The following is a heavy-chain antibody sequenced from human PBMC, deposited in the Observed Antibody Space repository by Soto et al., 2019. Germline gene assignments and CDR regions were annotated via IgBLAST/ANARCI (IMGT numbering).Heavy chain of an antibody. CDR3: ARGRMSGSYDDY. V-gene: IGHV1-69*02. Sequence: QVQLVQSGAEVKKPGSSVKVSCKASGGTFSSYTISWVRQAPGQGLEWMGRIIPILGIANYAQKFQGRVTSTADKSTSTAYMELSSLRSEDTAVYYCARGRMSGSYDDYWGQGTLVTVSS. CDR1: GGTFSSYT. CDR2: IIPILGIA. J-gene: IGHJ4*02. D-gene: IGHD1-26*01.